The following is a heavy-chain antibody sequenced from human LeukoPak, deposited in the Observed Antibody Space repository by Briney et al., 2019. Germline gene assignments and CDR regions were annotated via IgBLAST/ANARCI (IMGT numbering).Heavy chain of an antibody. Sequence: SVKVSCKASGGTFSSYAISWVRQAPGQGLEWMGRIIPIFGTANYAQKFQGRVTITTDESTSIAYMELSSLRSEDTAVYYCARGVDYYDSSGYPEYFQHWGQGTLVTVSS. D-gene: IGHD3-22*01. CDR2: IIPIFGTA. V-gene: IGHV1-69*05. CDR3: ARGVDYYDSSGYPEYFQH. CDR1: GGTFSSYA. J-gene: IGHJ1*01.